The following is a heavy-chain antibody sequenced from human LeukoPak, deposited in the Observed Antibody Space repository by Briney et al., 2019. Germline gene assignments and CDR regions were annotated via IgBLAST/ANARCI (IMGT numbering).Heavy chain of an antibody. Sequence: GGSLRLSCAASEFTFSSYGMHWVRQAPGKGLEWVADISYDGSNKYYADSVKGRITISRDNSKNTLYLQMNSLRAEDTGVYYWAKDGPHYYGSGSYYSYFYGMDVWGQGTTVTVSS. CDR2: ISYDGSNK. CDR1: EFTFSSYG. CDR3: AKDGPHYYGSGSYYSYFYGMDV. V-gene: IGHV3-30*18. D-gene: IGHD3-10*01. J-gene: IGHJ6*02.